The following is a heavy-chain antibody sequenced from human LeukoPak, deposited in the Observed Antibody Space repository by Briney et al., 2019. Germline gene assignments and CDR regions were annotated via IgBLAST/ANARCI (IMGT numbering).Heavy chain of an antibody. V-gene: IGHV4-59*01. J-gene: IGHJ4*02. D-gene: IGHD5-12*01. Sequence: KSSETLSLTCTVSGGSISSYYWSWIRQPPGKGLEWIGYIYYSGSTNYNPSLKSRVTMSVDTSKNQFSLTLTSVTVADTAFYYCARGGIRGYSAFDNLDFWGLGTHVTVSS. CDR2: IYYSGST. CDR3: ARGGIRGYSAFDNLDF. CDR1: GGSISSYY.